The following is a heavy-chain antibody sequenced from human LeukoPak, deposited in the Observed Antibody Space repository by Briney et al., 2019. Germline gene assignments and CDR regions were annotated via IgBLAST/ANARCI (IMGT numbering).Heavy chain of an antibody. CDR1: GVTFSYYW. J-gene: IGHJ4*02. V-gene: IGHV3-74*01. Sequence: GGSLRLSCAASGVTFSYYWMHWVRQAPGKGLVWVSRINSDGSSANYADPVKGRFTISRDNAKNTLYLQMNSLKAEDTAVYYCVREGGYDPFEYWGQGTLVTVSS. CDR3: VREGGYDPFEY. D-gene: IGHD5-12*01. CDR2: INSDGSSA.